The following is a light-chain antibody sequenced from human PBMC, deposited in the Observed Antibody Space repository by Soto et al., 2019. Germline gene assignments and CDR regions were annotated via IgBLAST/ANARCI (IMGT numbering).Light chain of an antibody. V-gene: IGLV2-14*01. CDR2: EVS. Sequence: QSVLTQPASVSGSPGQSITISCTGTSSDVDFYNFVSWYQQHPGKAPKLIIYEVSNRSSGVSSRFSGSKSGNTASLTISGLRAEDEADYYCSSSTLTSYAFGTGTKVTVL. CDR1: SSDVDFYNF. CDR3: SSSTLTSYA. J-gene: IGLJ1*01.